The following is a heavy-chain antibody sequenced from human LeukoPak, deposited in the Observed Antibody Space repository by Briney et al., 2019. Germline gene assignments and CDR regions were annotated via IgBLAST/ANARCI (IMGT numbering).Heavy chain of an antibody. CDR3: AKGGVIYCSSTSCYGFDY. V-gene: IGHV3-23*01. CDR1: GFTVSSNY. J-gene: IGHJ4*02. D-gene: IGHD2-2*01. CDR2: ISGSGGST. Sequence: GGSLRLSCAASGFTVSSNYMSWVRQAPGKGLEWVSAISGSGGSTYYADSVKGRFTISRDNSKNTLYLQMNSLRAEDTAVYYCAKGGVIYCSSTSCYGFDYWGQGTLVTVSS.